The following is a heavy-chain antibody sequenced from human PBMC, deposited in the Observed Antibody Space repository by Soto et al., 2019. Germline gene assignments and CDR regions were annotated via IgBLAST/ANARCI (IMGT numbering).Heavy chain of an antibody. Sequence: PGGSLRLSCAASGFTFSSYWMSWVRQAPGKGLEWVANIKQDGSEKYYVDSVKGRSTISRDNAKNSLYLQMNSLRAEDTAVYYCARVLRSIAARFYYGMDVWGQGTTVTVSS. CDR2: IKQDGSEK. CDR1: GFTFSSYW. D-gene: IGHD6-6*01. CDR3: ARVLRSIAARFYYGMDV. J-gene: IGHJ6*02. V-gene: IGHV3-7*03.